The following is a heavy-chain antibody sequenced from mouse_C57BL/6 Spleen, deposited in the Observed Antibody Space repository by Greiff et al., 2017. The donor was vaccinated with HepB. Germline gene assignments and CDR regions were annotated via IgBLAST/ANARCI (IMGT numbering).Heavy chain of an antibody. D-gene: IGHD2-3*01. CDR2: IYPRSGNT. CDR1: GYTFTSYG. V-gene: IGHV1-81*01. CDR3: ARFGGYYEYFDV. Sequence: QVQLKESGAELARPGASVKLSCKASGYTFTSYGISWVKQRTGQGLEWIGEIYPRSGNTYYNEKFKGKATLTADKSSSTAYMELRSLTSEDSAVYVCARFGGYYEYFDVWGTGTTVTVSS. J-gene: IGHJ1*03.